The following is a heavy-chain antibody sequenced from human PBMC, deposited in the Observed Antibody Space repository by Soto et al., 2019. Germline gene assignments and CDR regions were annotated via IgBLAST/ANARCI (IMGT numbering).Heavy chain of an antibody. CDR2: LIGGHYGT. CDR3: AKGKSTGDIDWLDP. CDR1: GFTLQNYA. D-gene: IGHD3-10*01. Sequence: GGSLRLSCTASGFTLQNYAMAWVRQAPGKGLEWVSTLIGGHYGTAYSYSVKGRFTVSRDNSKNCLYLQMNSLGVEDTAMYFCAKGKSTGDIDWLDPWGPGSLVTVSS. V-gene: IGHV3-23*01. J-gene: IGHJ5*02.